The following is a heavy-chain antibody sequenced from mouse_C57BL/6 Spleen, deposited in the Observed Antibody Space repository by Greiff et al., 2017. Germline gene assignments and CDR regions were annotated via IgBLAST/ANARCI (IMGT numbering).Heavy chain of an antibody. V-gene: IGHV1-82*01. D-gene: IGHD2-9*01. CDR3: ARSYYGYDEVYYFDY. CDR2: IYPGDGDT. J-gene: IGHJ2*01. CDR1: GYAFSSSW. Sequence: VQLQQSGPELVKPGASVKISCKASGYAFSSSWMNWVKQRPGKGLEWIGRIYPGDGDTNYNGKFKGKATLTADKSSSTAYMQLSSLTSEDSAVYFCARSYYGYDEVYYFDYWGQGTTLTVSS.